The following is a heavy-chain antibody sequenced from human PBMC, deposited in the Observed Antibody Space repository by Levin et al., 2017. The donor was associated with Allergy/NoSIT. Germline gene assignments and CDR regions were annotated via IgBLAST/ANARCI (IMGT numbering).Heavy chain of an antibody. CDR3: AGRAGYCSGGSCYSFDY. J-gene: IGHJ4*02. D-gene: IGHD2-15*01. Sequence: SETLSLTCTVSGGSISSSNWWSWVRQPPGKGLEWIGEIYHSGSINYNPSLKNRVTISIDKSGNQFSLKLGSVTAADTAVYYCAGRAGYCSGGSCYSFDYWGQGTLVTVSS. V-gene: IGHV4-4*02. CDR1: GGSISSSNW. CDR2: IYHSGSI.